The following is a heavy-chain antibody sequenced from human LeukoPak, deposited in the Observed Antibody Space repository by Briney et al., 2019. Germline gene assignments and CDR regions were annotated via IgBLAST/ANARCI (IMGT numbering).Heavy chain of an antibody. CDR2: ISGTGTTI. Sequence: GSLRLSCAASGFLFRSYGMNWVRQAPGKGLEWVSYISGTGTTIYYADSVKGRFTISRDNAKYSLHLQMDSLRADDTAVYSCARGGLGSWTFDSWGQGTLVTVSS. D-gene: IGHD3-10*01. J-gene: IGHJ4*02. V-gene: IGHV3-48*04. CDR1: GFLFRSYG. CDR3: ARGGLGSWTFDS.